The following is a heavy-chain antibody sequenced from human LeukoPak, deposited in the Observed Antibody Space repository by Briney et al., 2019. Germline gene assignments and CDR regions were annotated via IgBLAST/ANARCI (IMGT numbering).Heavy chain of an antibody. Sequence: GRSLRLSCVVSGFTFSSYGMHWVRQAPGKGLEWVAVISYDGSNKYYADSVKGRFTISRDNSKNTLYLQVNSLRAEDTAVYYCAKRGYYYDSSGYYSRTYFDYWGQGTLVIVSS. CDR2: ISYDGSNK. CDR1: GFTFSSYG. CDR3: AKRGYYYDSSGYYSRTYFDY. D-gene: IGHD3-22*01. J-gene: IGHJ4*02. V-gene: IGHV3-30*18.